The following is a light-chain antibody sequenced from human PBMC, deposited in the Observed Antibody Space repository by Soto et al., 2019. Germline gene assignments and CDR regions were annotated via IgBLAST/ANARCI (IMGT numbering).Light chain of an antibody. CDR3: QQSYSGPRT. CDR1: QSISSY. CDR2: AAS. J-gene: IGKJ1*01. Sequence: DIDMTLSPSYLSASVGDRVNITCRASQSISSYLSWYQKTPGKAPKLLINAASSLQSGGPSRCSSSGAGTEFTLTISSRQPEDAATYYCQQSYSGPRTFGQGTKVDIK. V-gene: IGKV1-39*01.